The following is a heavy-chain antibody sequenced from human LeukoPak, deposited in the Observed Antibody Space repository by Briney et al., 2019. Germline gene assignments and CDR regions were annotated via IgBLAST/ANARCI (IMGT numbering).Heavy chain of an antibody. D-gene: IGHD3-22*01. CDR3: ARRRVVVITFDY. V-gene: IGHV4-59*12. J-gene: IGHJ4*02. Sequence: SETLSLTCTVSGDSITSYFWSWIRQPPGKGLEWVGYIFYSGITNYNPSLKSRVTISVDTSKNQFSLKLSSVTAADTAVYYCARRRVVVITFDYWGQGTLVTVSS. CDR2: IFYSGIT. CDR1: GDSITSYF.